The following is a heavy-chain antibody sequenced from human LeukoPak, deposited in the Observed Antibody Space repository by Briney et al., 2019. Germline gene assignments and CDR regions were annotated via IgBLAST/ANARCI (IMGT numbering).Heavy chain of an antibody. CDR2: YYTSEST. J-gene: IGHJ4*02. Sequence: SETLSLTCTVSGDSISNYYWSWIRQPAGKGLEWIGRYYTSESTDYNPSLKSRVSMSVDTSKNQFFLKLSSVTAADTAVYYCAKEYSSGWYDWGQGTLVTVSS. CDR3: AKEYSSGWYD. V-gene: IGHV4-4*07. D-gene: IGHD6-19*01. CDR1: GDSISNYY.